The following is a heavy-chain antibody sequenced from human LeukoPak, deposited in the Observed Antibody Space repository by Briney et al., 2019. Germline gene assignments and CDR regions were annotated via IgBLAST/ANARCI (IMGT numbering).Heavy chain of an antibody. D-gene: IGHD1-26*01. CDR1: GFTFSSYS. CDR3: ARDSGSRAYDY. V-gene: IGHV3-48*04. CDR2: ISSSSSTI. Sequence: GGSLRLSCAASGFTFSSYSMNWVRQAPGKGLEWVSYISSSSSTIYYADSVKCRFTISRDNAKNSLYLQMNSLRAEDTAVYYCARDSGSRAYDYWGQGTLVTVSS. J-gene: IGHJ4*02.